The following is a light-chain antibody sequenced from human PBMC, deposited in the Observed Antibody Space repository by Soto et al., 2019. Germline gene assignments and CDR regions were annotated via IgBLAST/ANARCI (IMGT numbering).Light chain of an antibody. CDR3: QQSRNWPLT. J-gene: IGKJ4*01. CDR2: DAS. Sequence: EIVLTQSPATLSLSPGERATLSCRASQSISSILAWYQQKPGQAPRLLIYDASNRATGIPLRFSGSGSGTDFTLTISSLEPGDFAVYYCQQSRNWPLTFGGGTKVEIK. V-gene: IGKV3-11*01. CDR1: QSISSI.